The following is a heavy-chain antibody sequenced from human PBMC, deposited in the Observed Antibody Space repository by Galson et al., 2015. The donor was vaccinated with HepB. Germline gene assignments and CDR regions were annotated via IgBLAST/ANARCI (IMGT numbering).Heavy chain of an antibody. D-gene: IGHD1-26*01. Sequence: SVKVSCKASGYTFTSYGISWVRQAPGQGLEWMGWISAYNGNTNYAQKLQGRVTMTTDTSTSTAYVELRSLRSDDTAVYYCARDAPSGSYQSGYWGQGTLVTVSS. CDR2: ISAYNGNT. CDR3: ARDAPSGSYQSGY. V-gene: IGHV1-18*04. J-gene: IGHJ4*02. CDR1: GYTFTSYG.